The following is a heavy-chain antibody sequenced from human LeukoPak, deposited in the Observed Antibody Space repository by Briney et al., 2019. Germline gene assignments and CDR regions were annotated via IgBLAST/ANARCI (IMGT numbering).Heavy chain of an antibody. CDR3: ARSQGIAARPLRY. Sequence: PSETLSLTCTVSGGSISSSSYYWSWIRQPPGKGLEWIGEINHSGSTNYNPSLKSRVTISVDTSKNQFSLKLSSVTAADTAVYYCARSQGIAARPLRYWGQGTLVTVSS. V-gene: IGHV4-39*07. D-gene: IGHD6-6*01. J-gene: IGHJ4*02. CDR2: INHSGST. CDR1: GGSISSSSYY.